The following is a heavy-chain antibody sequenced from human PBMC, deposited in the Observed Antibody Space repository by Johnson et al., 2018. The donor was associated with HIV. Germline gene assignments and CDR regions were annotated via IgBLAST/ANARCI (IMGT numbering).Heavy chain of an antibody. CDR2: ISYDGSNK. Sequence: QVQLVESGGGLVQPGGSLRLSCAASGFTFSSYAMSWVRQAPGKGLEWVAVISYDGSNKYYADSVKGRFTISRDNSKNTLYLQMNSLRAEDTAGYYCATLSLIAAPDPFDIWGQGTMVTVSS. D-gene: IGHD6-6*01. CDR1: GFTFSSYA. CDR3: ATLSLIAAPDPFDI. V-gene: IGHV3-30*04. J-gene: IGHJ3*02.